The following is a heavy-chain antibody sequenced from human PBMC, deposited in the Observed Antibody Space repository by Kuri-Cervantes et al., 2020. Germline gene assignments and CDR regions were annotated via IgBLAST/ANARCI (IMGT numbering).Heavy chain of an antibody. V-gene: IGHV4-39*01. D-gene: IGHD5-24*01. CDR3: ARRGRGGYNPYYFDY. Sequence: ESLKISCTVSGGPISSSSYYWGWIRQPPGKGLEWIGSIYYSGSTYYNPSLKSRVTISVDTSKNQFSLKLSSVTAADTAVYYCARRGRGGYNPYYFDYWGQGTLVTVSS. J-gene: IGHJ4*02. CDR1: GGPISSSSYY. CDR2: IYYSGST.